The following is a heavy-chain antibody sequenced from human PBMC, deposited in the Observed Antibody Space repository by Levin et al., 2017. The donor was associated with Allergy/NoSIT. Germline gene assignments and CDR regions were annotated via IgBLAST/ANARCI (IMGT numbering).Heavy chain of an antibody. CDR1: RYSFINYW. Sequence: GGSLRLSCSGSRYSFINYWIGWVRQMPGKGLEWMGIIYPGDSDTRYSPSFQGQVTISADESISTAYLQWSSLKASDTAVYYCARLHYYGSGTSPYYFDSWGQGTLVTVSS. J-gene: IGHJ4*02. V-gene: IGHV5-51*01. CDR2: IYPGDSDT. CDR3: ARLHYYGSGTSPYYFDS. D-gene: IGHD3-10*01.